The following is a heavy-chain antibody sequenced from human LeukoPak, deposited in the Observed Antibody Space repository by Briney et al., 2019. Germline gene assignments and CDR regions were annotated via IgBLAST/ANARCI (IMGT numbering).Heavy chain of an antibody. CDR3: ARDALRGDYGDYFLNLVYMDV. V-gene: IGHV3-11*01. CDR2: ISSSGSTI. J-gene: IGHJ6*03. Sequence: KPGGSLRLSCAASGFTFSDYYMSWIRQAPGKGLEWVSYISSSGSTIYYADSVKGRFTISRDNAKNSLYLQMNSLRAEDTALYYCARDALRGDYGDYFLNLVYMDVWAKGTTVTVSS. D-gene: IGHD4-17*01. CDR1: GFTFSDYY.